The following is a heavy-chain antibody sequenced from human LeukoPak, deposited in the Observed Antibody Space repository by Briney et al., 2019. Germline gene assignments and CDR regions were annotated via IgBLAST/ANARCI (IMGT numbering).Heavy chain of an antibody. J-gene: IGHJ6*02. CDR3: ARGPDDFWSGYYGNPRLYYYGMDV. D-gene: IGHD3-3*01. V-gene: IGHV3-23*01. CDR1: GFTFSTYA. Sequence: GGSLRLSCAASGFTFSTYAMSWVRQAPGKGLEWVSTISGGGDTTHYSDSVKGRFTISRDSSENTLYLQMNSLRAEDTAVYYCARGPDDFWSGYYGNPRLYYYGMDVWGQGTTVTVSS. CDR2: ISGGGDTT.